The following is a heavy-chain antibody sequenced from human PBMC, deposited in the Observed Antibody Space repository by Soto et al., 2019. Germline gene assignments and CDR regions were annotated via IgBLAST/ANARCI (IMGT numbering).Heavy chain of an antibody. CDR3: ARAGNSSGWPHFDS. Sequence: QVQLVQSGAEVKKPGASVKDSCKASGYTFTSYAMHWVRQAPGQRLEWMGWINAGNGNTKYSQKFQGRVTITRDTSASTAYMELSSLRSEDMAVYYCARAGNSSGWPHFDSWGQGTLVTVSS. D-gene: IGHD6-19*01. CDR1: GYTFTSYA. V-gene: IGHV1-3*01. CDR2: INAGNGNT. J-gene: IGHJ4*02.